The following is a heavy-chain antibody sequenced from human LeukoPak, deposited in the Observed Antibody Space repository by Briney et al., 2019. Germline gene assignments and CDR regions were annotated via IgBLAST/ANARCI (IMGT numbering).Heavy chain of an antibody. CDR1: GFTFSNYA. CDR2: ISYDGNNK. CDR3: ARGQQIMITFGGVIADY. D-gene: IGHD3-16*02. Sequence: GGSLRLSCAASGFTFSNYAMHWVRQAPGKGLEWVAVISYDGNNKYYADSVKGRFTISRDNSKNTLYVQMNSLRAEDTAVYYCARGQQIMITFGGVIADYWGQGTLVTVSS. J-gene: IGHJ4*02. V-gene: IGHV3-30-3*01.